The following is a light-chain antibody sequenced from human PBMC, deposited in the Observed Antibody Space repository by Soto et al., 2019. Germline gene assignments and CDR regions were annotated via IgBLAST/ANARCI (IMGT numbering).Light chain of an antibody. CDR1: QSVSPY. V-gene: IGKV3-20*01. CDR2: GAS. J-gene: IGKJ1*01. Sequence: PGERSTLSCRASQSVSPYLAWYQQKPGQAPRLLIHGASTRATGIPARLSGSGSGTEFTLTISRLEPEDFAVYYCQQYGSSGTFGQGTKVDIK. CDR3: QQYGSSGT.